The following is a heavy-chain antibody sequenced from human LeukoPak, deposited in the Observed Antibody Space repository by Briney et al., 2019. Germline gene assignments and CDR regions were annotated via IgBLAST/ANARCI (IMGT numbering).Heavy chain of an antibody. V-gene: IGHV1-18*01. D-gene: IGHD2-15*01. CDR1: GYTFTSYG. CDR3: ARDLGGYCSVGSCMGNWFDP. J-gene: IGHJ5*02. CDR2: ISAYNGNT. Sequence: ASVKVSCKASGYTFTSYGISWVRQAPGQGLEWMGWISAYNGNTNYAQKLQGRVTMTTDTSTSTAYMELRSLRSDDTAVYYCARDLGGYCSVGSCMGNWFDPWGQGTLVTVSS.